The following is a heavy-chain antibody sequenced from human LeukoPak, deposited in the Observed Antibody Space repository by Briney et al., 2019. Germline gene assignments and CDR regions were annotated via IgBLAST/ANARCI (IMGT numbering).Heavy chain of an antibody. V-gene: IGHV1-8*01. CDR2: MNPNSGNT. CDR1: GYTFTSYD. CDR3: ARGRFRWELEIRDFGY. J-gene: IGHJ4*02. Sequence: GASVKVSCKASGYTFTSYDINWVRQATGQGLEWMGWMNPNSGNTGYAQKFQGRVTMTRDTSISTGYMELSSLRSEDTAVYYCARGRFRWELEIRDFGYWGQGTLVTVSS. D-gene: IGHD1-26*01.